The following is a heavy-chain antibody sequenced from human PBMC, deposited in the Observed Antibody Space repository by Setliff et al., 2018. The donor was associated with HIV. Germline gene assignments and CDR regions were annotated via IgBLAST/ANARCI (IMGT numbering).Heavy chain of an antibody. CDR1: GGTFRGFG. V-gene: IGHV1-69*13. D-gene: IGHD5-12*01. CDR2: IIPIFGTP. J-gene: IGHJ6*03. Sequence: ASVKVSCKASGGTFRGFGISWVVQAPGQGLEWMGQIIPIFGTPRYAQKFQGRVTITADESTSTVYMELSSLRSEDTAVYYCVTNPEMATLNYYYYYMDVWGKGTTVTVSS. CDR3: VTNPEMATLNYYYYYMDV.